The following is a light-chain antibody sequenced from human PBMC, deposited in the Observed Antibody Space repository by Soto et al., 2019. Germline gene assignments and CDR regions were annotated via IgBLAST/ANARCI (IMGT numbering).Light chain of an antibody. CDR2: GNT. CDR3: QSYDSSRVV. J-gene: IGLJ2*01. CDR1: SSNIGAGYD. Sequence: QAVATQPPSVSGAPGQRVTISCTGNSSNIGAGYDVHWYQQFPGAAPKVLIHGNTNRPAGVPARFSGSKSGTSASLAITGLQAEDEADYYCQSYDSSRVVFGGGTKLTVL. V-gene: IGLV1-40*01.